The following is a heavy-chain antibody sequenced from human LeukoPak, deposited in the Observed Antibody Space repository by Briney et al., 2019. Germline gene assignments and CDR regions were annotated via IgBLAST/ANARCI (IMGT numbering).Heavy chain of an antibody. CDR2: IYSGGST. V-gene: IGHV3-66*01. CDR1: GFTISSNY. J-gene: IGHJ6*02. Sequence: GGSLRLSCAASGFTISSNYMSWVRQAPGKGLEGVSVIYSGGSTYYAASVKGRFTISRDNSKNTLYLQMNSLRADDTAVYYCARGTINYYYYGMDVWGQGTTVTVSS. D-gene: IGHD2-2*01. CDR3: ARGTINYYYYGMDV.